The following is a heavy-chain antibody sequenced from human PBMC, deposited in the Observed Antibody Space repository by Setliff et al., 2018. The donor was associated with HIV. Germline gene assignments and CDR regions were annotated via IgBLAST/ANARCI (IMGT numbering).Heavy chain of an antibody. V-gene: IGHV1-2*06. CDR1: GYTFIGYH. CDR2: INPNSGAT. J-gene: IGHJ5*02. CDR3: ARDRCDSVKCYLYNWFDP. D-gene: IGHD3-22*01. Sequence: GASVKVSCKASGYTFIGYHIHWVRQAPRQGLEWMGRINPNSGATNYAQKFQGRVTMTRDTSSRTAYMELSRLRSDDTAVYFCARDRCDSVKCYLYNWFDPWGQGTLVTVSS.